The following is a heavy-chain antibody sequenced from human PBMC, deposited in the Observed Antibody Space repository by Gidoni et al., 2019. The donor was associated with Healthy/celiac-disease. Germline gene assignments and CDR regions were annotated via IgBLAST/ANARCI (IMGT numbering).Heavy chain of an antibody. J-gene: IGHJ4*02. V-gene: IGHV3-23*04. CDR2: ISGSGGST. CDR1: GFTFSSYA. D-gene: IGHD6-19*01. CDR3: AKALRGIAVAASRAFDY. Sequence: EVQLVESGGGLVQPGGSLRLSCAASGFTFSSYAMSWVRQAPGKGLEWVSAISGSGGSTYYADSVKGRFTISRDNSKNTLYLQMNSLRAEDTAVYYCAKALRGIAVAASRAFDYWGQGTLVTVSS.